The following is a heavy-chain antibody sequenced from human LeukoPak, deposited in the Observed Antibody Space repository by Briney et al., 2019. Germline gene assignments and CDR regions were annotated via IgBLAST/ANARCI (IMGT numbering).Heavy chain of an antibody. CDR1: GFSFSDYA. CDR2: ITGPGEGT. V-gene: IGHV3-23*01. J-gene: IGHJ4*02. D-gene: IGHD6-19*01. Sequence: GGSLRLSCAASGFSFSDYAMSWVRQAPGEGLEWVSAITGPGEGTWYADSVLGRFTTSRDNSKNTLYLQMNSLRAEDTAVYFCAKRMYGWYQIDYWGQGTLVTVSS. CDR3: AKRMYGWYQIDY.